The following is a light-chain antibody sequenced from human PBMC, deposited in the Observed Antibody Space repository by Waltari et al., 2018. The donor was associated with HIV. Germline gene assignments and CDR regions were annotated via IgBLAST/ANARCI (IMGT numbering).Light chain of an antibody. CDR1: QSLNNQ. J-gene: IGKJ1*01. Sequence: VMTQSPATVSVSPGERVTLSCRASQSLNNQLVWYQQKPGQSPRLLIYGASTRATGIPARFGGSGSGTEFTLTISSLQSEDFAVYYCQQYSNWPRTFGQGTTVEIK. CDR2: GAS. CDR3: QQYSNWPRT. V-gene: IGKV3-15*01.